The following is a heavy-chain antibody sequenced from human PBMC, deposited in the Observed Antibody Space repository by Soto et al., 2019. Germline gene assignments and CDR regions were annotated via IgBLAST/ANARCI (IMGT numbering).Heavy chain of an antibody. D-gene: IGHD3-9*01. CDR1: GGSISSSSYY. Sequence: QLQLQESGPGLVKPSETLSLTCTVSGGSISSSSYYWGWIRQPPGKGLEWIGSIYYSGSTYYNPSLKSRVIISVDTSKNQFSLKLNTVTAAGTAVYYCARHKVQDILTGEFDYWGQGTLVTVSS. CDR2: IYYSGST. V-gene: IGHV4-39*01. CDR3: ARHKVQDILTGEFDY. J-gene: IGHJ4*02.